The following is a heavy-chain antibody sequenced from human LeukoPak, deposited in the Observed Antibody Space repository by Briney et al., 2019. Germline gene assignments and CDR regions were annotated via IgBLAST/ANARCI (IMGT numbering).Heavy chain of an antibody. D-gene: IGHD3-10*01. CDR2: IYYSGST. CDR3: ARVSMVRGVINRYYFDY. Sequence: SETLSLTCAVYGGSFSGYYWSWIRQPPGKGLEWIGYIYYSGSTNYNPSLKSRVTISVDTSKNQFSLKLSSVTAADTAVYYCARVSMVRGVINRYYFDYWGQGTLVTVSS. CDR1: GGSFSGYY. V-gene: IGHV4-59*01. J-gene: IGHJ4*02.